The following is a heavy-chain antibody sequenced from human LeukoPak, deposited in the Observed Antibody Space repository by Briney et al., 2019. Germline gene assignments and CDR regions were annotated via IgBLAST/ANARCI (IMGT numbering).Heavy chain of an antibody. V-gene: IGHV3-13*01. CDR1: GFTFSSYD. Sequence: GGSLRLSCEASGFTFSSYDMHWVRQATGKGLEWVSAIGTAGDTYYPGSVKGRFTISRENAKNSLYLQMNSLRAEDTAVYYCARETSGGSWDYWGQGTLVTVSS. CDR3: ARETSGGSWDY. D-gene: IGHD2-15*01. J-gene: IGHJ4*02. CDR2: IGTAGDT.